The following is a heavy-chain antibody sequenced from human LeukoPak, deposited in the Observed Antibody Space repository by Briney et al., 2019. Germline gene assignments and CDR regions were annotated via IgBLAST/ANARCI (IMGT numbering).Heavy chain of an antibody. CDR2: INPNSGGT. J-gene: IGHJ6*03. D-gene: IGHD6-19*01. Sequence: ASVKVSCKASGYTFTGYYMHWVRQAPGQGLEWMGWINPNSGGTNYAQKFQGRVTMTRDTSISTAYMELSRLRSDDTAVYYCARGPDKQWLARYYYYYMDVWGKGTTVTVSS. CDR3: ARGPDKQWLARYYYYYMDV. V-gene: IGHV1-2*02. CDR1: GYTFTGYY.